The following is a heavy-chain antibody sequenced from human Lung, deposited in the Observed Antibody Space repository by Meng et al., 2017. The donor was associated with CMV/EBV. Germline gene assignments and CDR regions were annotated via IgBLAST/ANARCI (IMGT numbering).Heavy chain of an antibody. CDR2: IHYSGSS. CDR3: ARVDRAVDY. J-gene: IGHJ4*02. D-gene: IGHD1-26*01. CDR1: GASITSDDDF. V-gene: IGHV4-30-4*08. Sequence: SETLSLXCTVSGASITSDDDFWIWIRQPPGKGLERIGYIHYSGSSHYNASLKSRLTMSVDTPKNQFSLKLNSVTAADTAVYYCARVDRAVDYWGQGKLVNGSS.